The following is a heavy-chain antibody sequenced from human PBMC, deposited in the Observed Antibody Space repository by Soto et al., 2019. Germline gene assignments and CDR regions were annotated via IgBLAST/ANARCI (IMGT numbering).Heavy chain of an antibody. D-gene: IGHD3-16*01. CDR1: GFSLSTRGVG. CDR3: AHKGGGDRILDY. V-gene: IGHV2-5*02. J-gene: IGHJ4*02. Sequence: QITLKESGPALVKPTQTLTLACTFSGFSLSTRGVGVGWIRQPPGKALEWLALIYWDDVKHYSPSLMSRLTITKDTSKNQVALKMPNLDPVDTATYYCAHKGGGDRILDYWGQGTLVTVSS. CDR2: IYWDDVK.